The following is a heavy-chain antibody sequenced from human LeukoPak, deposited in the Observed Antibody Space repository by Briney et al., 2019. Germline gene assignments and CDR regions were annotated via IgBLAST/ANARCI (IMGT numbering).Heavy chain of an antibody. V-gene: IGHV4-61*02. CDR1: GGSITSGSCY. CDR2: IYTSGST. Sequence: SETLSLTCTVSGGSITSGSCYWAWIRQPAGKGLEWIGRIYTSGSTNYNPSLKSRVTMSVDTSKNQFSLKLSSVTAADTAVYYCARLRYSYGQYQPWGQGTLVTVSS. CDR3: ARLRYSYGQYQP. J-gene: IGHJ5*02. D-gene: IGHD5-18*01.